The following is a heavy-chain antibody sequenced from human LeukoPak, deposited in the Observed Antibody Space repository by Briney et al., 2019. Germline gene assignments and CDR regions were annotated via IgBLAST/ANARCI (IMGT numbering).Heavy chain of an antibody. CDR1: GFTFSNSG. D-gene: IGHD3-10*01. CDR3: AKGSGNGYGSGPFDY. V-gene: IGHV3-23*01. CDR2: ISTDAGET. Sequence: PGGSLRLSCAASGFTFSNSGMSWVRQAPGKGLEWVSAISTDAGETHYADSVKGRFTISRGNSKNTVSLQMSSLRAEDTALYYCAKGSGNGYGSGPFDYWGQGTLVTVSS. J-gene: IGHJ4*02.